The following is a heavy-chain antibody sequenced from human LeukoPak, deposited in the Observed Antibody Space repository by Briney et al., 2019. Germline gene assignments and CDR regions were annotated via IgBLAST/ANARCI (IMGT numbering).Heavy chain of an antibody. CDR1: GYTFTSYD. D-gene: IGHD2/OR15-2a*01. CDR2: MNPNSGNT. V-gene: IGHV1-8*01. J-gene: IGHJ5*02. CDR3: ARGRRSFPLFDP. Sequence: ASVKVSCKASGYTFTSYDINWVRQATGQGLEWMGWMNPNSGNTGYAQKFQGRVTMTRNTSISTAYMELSSLRSEDTAVYYCARGRRSFPLFDPWGQGTLVTVSS.